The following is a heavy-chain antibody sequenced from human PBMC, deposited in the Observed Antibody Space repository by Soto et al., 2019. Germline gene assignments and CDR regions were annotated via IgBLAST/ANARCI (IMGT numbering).Heavy chain of an antibody. J-gene: IGHJ2*01. CDR1: GGSISSSSYY. CDR2: IYYSGST. CDR3: ARPYCSGGSCYPYWYCDL. D-gene: IGHD2-15*01. V-gene: IGHV4-39*01. Sequence: QLQLQESGPGLVKPSETLSLTCTVSGGSISSSSYYWGWIRQPPGKGLEWIGSIYYSGSTYYNPSLKSRVTISVDTSKNQFSLKLSSVTAADTAVYYCARPYCSGGSCYPYWYCDLWGRGTLVTVSS.